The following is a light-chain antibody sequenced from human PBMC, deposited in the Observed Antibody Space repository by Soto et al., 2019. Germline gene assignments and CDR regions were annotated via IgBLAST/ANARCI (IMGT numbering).Light chain of an antibody. J-gene: IGLJ3*02. Sequence: ALTQPASVSGSPGQSITISCTGTSSDVGSYNLVSWYQQHPGKAPKLMIYEGSKRPSGVSNRFSGSKSGNTASLTISGLQAEDEADYYCCSYAGSSTWVFGGGTKVTVL. CDR1: SSDVGSYNL. CDR2: EGS. CDR3: CSYAGSSTWV. V-gene: IGLV2-23*01.